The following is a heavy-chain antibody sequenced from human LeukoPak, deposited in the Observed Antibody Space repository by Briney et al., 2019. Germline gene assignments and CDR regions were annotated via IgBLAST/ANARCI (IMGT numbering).Heavy chain of an antibody. Sequence: GESLKISCKGSGYSFTSYWSGWGRQMPGKRVGCMWIIYPGDSDTRYSPSFQGQVTISADKSISTADLQWSSLKASDTAMYYCARLREMATTYFDYWGQGTLVTVSS. V-gene: IGHV5-51*01. CDR1: GYSFTSYW. CDR2: IYPGDSDT. CDR3: ARLREMATTYFDY. J-gene: IGHJ4*02. D-gene: IGHD5-24*01.